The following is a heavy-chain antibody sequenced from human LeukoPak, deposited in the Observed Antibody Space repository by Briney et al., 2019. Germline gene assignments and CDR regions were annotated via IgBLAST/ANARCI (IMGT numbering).Heavy chain of an antibody. Sequence: GGSLRLSCAASGFTFSTFSMNWVRQAPGKGLEWVSYISSNSYNIYHADSVKGRFTISRDNAKNSLYLQMNSLRAEDTAVYYCARDGSYYDYNWYDPWGQGTLVTVSS. CDR3: ARDGSYYDYNWYDP. CDR1: GFTFSTFS. D-gene: IGHD3-22*01. V-gene: IGHV3-48*04. J-gene: IGHJ5*02. CDR2: ISSNSYNI.